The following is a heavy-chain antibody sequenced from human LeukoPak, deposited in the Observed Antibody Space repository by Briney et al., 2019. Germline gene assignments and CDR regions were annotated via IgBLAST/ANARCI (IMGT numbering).Heavy chain of an antibody. D-gene: IGHD6-13*01. CDR1: GYTFTSYD. V-gene: IGHV1-8*01. CDR2: MNPNSGNT. CDR3: ARFPSSSWTYYFDY. J-gene: IGHJ4*02. Sequence: GASVKVSCKASGYTFTSYDINWVRQATGQGLEWMGWMNPNSGNTGYAQKFQGRVTMTRNTSISTAYMELSSLRSEDTAVYYCARFPSSSWTYYFDYWGQGTLVTVSS.